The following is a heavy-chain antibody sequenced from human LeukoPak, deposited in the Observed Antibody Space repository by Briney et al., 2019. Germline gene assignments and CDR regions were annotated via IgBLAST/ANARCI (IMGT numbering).Heavy chain of an antibody. Sequence: SETLSLTCAVYGGSFSGYYWSWIRQPPGKGLKWIGEINHSGSTNYNPSLESRVTISVDTSKNQFSLKLSSVTAADTAVYYCARRWFGELYTATFDYWGQGALVTVSS. V-gene: IGHV4-34*01. CDR3: ARRWFGELYTATFDY. CDR1: GGSFSGYY. J-gene: IGHJ4*02. D-gene: IGHD3-10*01. CDR2: INHSGST.